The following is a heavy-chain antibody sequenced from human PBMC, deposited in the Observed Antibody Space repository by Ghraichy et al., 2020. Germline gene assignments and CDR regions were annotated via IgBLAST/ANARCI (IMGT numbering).Heavy chain of an antibody. V-gene: IGHV3-9*01. J-gene: IGHJ6*02. CDR3: AKAITTYSSGWNYYYAMDV. CDR2: ISWHGENV. CDR1: GFTFDEYA. D-gene: IGHD6-19*01. Sequence: GGSLRLSCTASGFTFDEYAMHWVRQAPGKGLEWVSGISWHGENVGYWDSVKGRFIISRDNAKNSLSLQMNSLRVEDTALYYCAKAITTYSSGWNYYYAMDVWGQGTTVTVS.